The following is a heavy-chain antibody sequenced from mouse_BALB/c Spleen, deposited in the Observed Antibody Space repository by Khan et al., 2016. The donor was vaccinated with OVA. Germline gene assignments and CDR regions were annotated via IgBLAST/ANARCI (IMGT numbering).Heavy chain of an antibody. J-gene: IGHJ4*01. CDR1: GFSLPRYN. CDR2: IWGGGGT. CDR3: ARAYYRYDGYYAMDY. V-gene: IGHV2-6-4*01. D-gene: IGHD2-14*01. Sequence: QVQLKQSGPGLVAPSQSLSITCTVSGFSLPRYNIPWVRQPPGKGLEWLGMIWGGGGTDYTSTLKSRLSISKDNSKSQVFLKMNRLQTDDAAIYYWARAYYRYDGYYAMDYWGQGTSVTVSS.